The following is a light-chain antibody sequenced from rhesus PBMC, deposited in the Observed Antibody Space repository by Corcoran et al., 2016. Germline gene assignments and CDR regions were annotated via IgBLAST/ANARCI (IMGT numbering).Light chain of an antibody. V-gene: IGKV1-25*01. CDR1: QGISSS. Sequence: DIQMTQSPPSLSASVGDRVTITCRASQGISSSLAWYQQKQGKAPKLLIYRASTLQSGVPSRCSGIGAGTDFILTISSLQPEDFATYYCQQRNNYPVTFGGGTKVEI. CDR2: RAS. CDR3: QQRNNYPVT. J-gene: IGKJ4*01.